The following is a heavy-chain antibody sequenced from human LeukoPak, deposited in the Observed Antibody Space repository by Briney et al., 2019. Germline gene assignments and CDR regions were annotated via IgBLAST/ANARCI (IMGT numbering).Heavy chain of an antibody. V-gene: IGHV3-30*03. CDR1: GFTFSSYG. Sequence: GRSLRLSCAASGFTFSSYGMHWVRQAPGKGLEWVAVISYDGSNKYYADAVKGRFTISRDNSKNTLYLQMNSLRAEDTAVYYCAFAAYGDYGGGGAFDIWGQGTMVTVSS. J-gene: IGHJ3*02. CDR3: AFAAYGDYGGGGAFDI. D-gene: IGHD4-17*01. CDR2: ISYDGSNK.